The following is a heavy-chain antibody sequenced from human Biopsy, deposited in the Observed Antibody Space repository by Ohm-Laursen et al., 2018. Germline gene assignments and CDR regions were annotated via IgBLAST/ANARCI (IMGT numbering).Heavy chain of an antibody. CDR2: ISWHSGSR. V-gene: IGHV3-9*01. D-gene: IGHD1-1*01. J-gene: IGHJ6*02. CDR3: AKDVRVKVQLDGMDV. CDR1: GFTFDDYA. Sequence: SLRLSCAASGFTFDDYAMHWVRQAPGKGLEWVSGISWHSGSRGYADSVKGRFTISRDNAKKLLYLQMNSLRAEDTALYYCAKDVRVKVQLDGMDVWGQGTTVTGSS.